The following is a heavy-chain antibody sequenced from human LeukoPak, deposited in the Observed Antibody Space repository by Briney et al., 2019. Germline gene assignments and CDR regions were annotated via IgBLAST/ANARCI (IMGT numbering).Heavy chain of an antibody. D-gene: IGHD6-13*01. Sequence: GESLKISCQGFGYSFTSYWIGWVRQMPGKGMEWMGVIYPGDSRIRYNPSLQGRVTISVDKSISTAYLQWVSLKASDTAMYYCACRDLTSTWSFPWGQGTLVTVSS. CDR2: IYPGDSRI. J-gene: IGHJ5*02. CDR3: ACRDLTSTWSFP. V-gene: IGHV5-51*01. CDR1: GYSFTSYW.